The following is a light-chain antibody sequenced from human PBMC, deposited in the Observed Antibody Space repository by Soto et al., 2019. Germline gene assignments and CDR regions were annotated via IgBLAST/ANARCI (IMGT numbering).Light chain of an antibody. V-gene: IGKV3-20*01. CDR2: GVS. CDR3: HQYGDSPFT. Sequence: EIVLTQSPGTLSLSPGQRATLSCRAGQSVSSNSLAWYQQRPGQAPRLLTYGVSNRAIGISDRFSGSRSGTGFTLTISRLEPDDFGVYYCHQYGDSPFTFGPGTKGDIK. J-gene: IGKJ3*01. CDR1: QSVSSNS.